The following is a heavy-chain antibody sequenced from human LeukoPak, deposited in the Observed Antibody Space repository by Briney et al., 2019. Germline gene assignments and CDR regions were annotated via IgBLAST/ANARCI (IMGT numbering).Heavy chain of an antibody. CDR1: GFTFGDYA. Sequence: GGSLRLSCTASGFTFGDYAVSWVRRAPGRGLEWVGLIRRRAFGETADYAASVKGRFTISRDDSKSIAYLQMNSLKTEDTAVYYCTREGAAAAYGVDVWGQGTTVTVSS. D-gene: IGHD6-13*01. CDR2: IRRRAFGETA. J-gene: IGHJ6*02. CDR3: TREGAAAAYGVDV. V-gene: IGHV3-49*04.